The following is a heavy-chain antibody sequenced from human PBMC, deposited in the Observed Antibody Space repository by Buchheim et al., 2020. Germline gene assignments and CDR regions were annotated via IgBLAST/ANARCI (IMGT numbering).Heavy chain of an antibody. CDR3: AKDFGGPSDY. D-gene: IGHD3-16*01. Sequence: EVQLVESGGGLVQPGGSLRLSCAASGFTFSHYWMNWVRQAPGKGLEWVANMKRDGSEKYYVDSVKGRFTISRDNAKNMLYLQMNSLRAEDTAVYYCAKDFGGPSDYWGQGTL. V-gene: IGHV3-7*01. CDR1: GFTFSHYW. CDR2: MKRDGSEK. J-gene: IGHJ4*02.